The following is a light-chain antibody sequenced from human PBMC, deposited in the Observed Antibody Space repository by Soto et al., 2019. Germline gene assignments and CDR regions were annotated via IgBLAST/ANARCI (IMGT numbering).Light chain of an antibody. V-gene: IGLV2-14*02. J-gene: IGLJ1*01. CDR1: SSDVGSYNL. CDR2: EGS. CDR3: SSYASSTTPYV. Sequence: QSALTQPASVSGSPGQSITISCTGTSSDVGSYNLVSWYQQHPGEAPKLMIYEGSKRPSGVSNRFSGSKSGNTASLTISGLQAEDEADYYCSSYASSTTPYVFGTGTKLTVL.